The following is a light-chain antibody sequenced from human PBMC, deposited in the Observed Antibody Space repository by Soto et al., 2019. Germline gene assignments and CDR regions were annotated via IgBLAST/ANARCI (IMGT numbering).Light chain of an antibody. J-gene: IGKJ5*01. CDR3: QQRSNWPPIT. CDR2: DVA. V-gene: IGKV3-11*01. Sequence: EIVLTQSPATLSLSPGEGATLSCRASQSVGNYLVWYQQKPGQAPRLLMYDVANRAAGIPARFSGSGSGTDFTLTISSLEPEDFAVYYCQQRSNWPPITFGQGTRLQIK. CDR1: QSVGNY.